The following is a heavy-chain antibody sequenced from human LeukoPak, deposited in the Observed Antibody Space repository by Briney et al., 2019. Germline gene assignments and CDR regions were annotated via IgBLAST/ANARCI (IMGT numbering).Heavy chain of an antibody. CDR3: AKDRRSLWIGGGDCFDY. V-gene: IGHV3-23*01. D-gene: IGHD2-21*01. Sequence: GGSLRLSCAASRFTFSSYAMSWVRQAPGKGLEWVSATSGSGGSTYYADSVKGRFTISRDNSKNTLYLQMNSLRAEDTAVYYCAKDRRSLWIGGGDCFDYWGPGTLVTVSS. CDR1: RFTFSSYA. J-gene: IGHJ4*02. CDR2: TSGSGGST.